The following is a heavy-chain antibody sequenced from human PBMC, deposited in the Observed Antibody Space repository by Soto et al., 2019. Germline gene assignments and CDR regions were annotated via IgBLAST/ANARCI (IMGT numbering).Heavy chain of an antibody. Sequence: TLSLTCIVSGGSISGYYWIWIRQPAGKELECIGRIYSDGTTNYNPSLKGRGTMSVDTSKKQISLKLTSVTAADTAMYYCARDRGYRSGSFGSWGQG. CDR1: GGSISGYY. CDR2: IYSDGTT. D-gene: IGHD5-18*01. CDR3: ARDRGYRSGSFGS. J-gene: IGHJ5*02. V-gene: IGHV4-4*07.